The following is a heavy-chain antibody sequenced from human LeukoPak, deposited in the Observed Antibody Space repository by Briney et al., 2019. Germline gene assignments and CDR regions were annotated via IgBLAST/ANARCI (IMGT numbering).Heavy chain of an antibody. CDR2: TSGSGGAT. V-gene: IGHV3-23*01. CDR1: GFTFNTYG. D-gene: IGHD3-10*01. J-gene: IGHJ4*02. Sequence: PGGSLRLSCAASGFTFNTYGMSWVRQAPGKGLEWVSGTSGSGGATYYADSVKGRFTISRDDPHNTLYLQMNSLRAEDTAVYFCARGGVDYYGSGTYYLMYYFDYWGQGALVTVSS. CDR3: ARGGVDYYGSGTYYLMYYFDY.